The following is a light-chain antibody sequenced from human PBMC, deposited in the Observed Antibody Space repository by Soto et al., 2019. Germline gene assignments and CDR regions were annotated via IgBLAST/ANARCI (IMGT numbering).Light chain of an antibody. Sequence: QSALTQPASVSGSPGQSITISCTGTNSDIGAYSRVCWYQQHPGKVPKLMIYDVSNRPSGVSNRFSGSKSGNTASLTISGLQAEDEADYYCCSYAGSSTYYVFGAGTKLTVL. CDR2: DVS. V-gene: IGLV2-14*03. CDR1: NSDIGAYSR. CDR3: CSYAGSSTYYV. J-gene: IGLJ1*01.